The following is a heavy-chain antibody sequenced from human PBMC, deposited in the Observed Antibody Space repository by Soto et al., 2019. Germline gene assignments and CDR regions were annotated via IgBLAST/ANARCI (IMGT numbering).Heavy chain of an antibody. Sequence: SGPTLVNPTQTLTLTCTFSGFSLSTSGVGVGWIRQPPGKALEWLALIYWDDDKRYNPSLKTRLTITKDTSKNQVVLTMTNLDPVDTAKYYCAHSYLFSPDYWGQGTLDTVSS. J-gene: IGHJ4*02. D-gene: IGHD2-21*01. CDR2: IYWDDDK. V-gene: IGHV2-5*02. CDR3: AHSYLFSPDY. CDR1: GFSLSTSGVG.